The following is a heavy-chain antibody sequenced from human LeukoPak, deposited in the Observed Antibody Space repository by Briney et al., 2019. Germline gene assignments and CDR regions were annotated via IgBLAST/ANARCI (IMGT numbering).Heavy chain of an antibody. J-gene: IGHJ5*02. CDR1: GFTFSSYW. Sequence: GSLRLSCAASGFTFSSYWMSWNRQAPGKGLEWIGEVNQSGSTNYNPSLKSRVTVSVDTSKNQFSLRLTSVTAADTAVYYCARGIPYCSSTSCPVFFDPWGQGTLVTVSS. CDR3: ARGIPYCSSTSCPVFFDP. V-gene: IGHV4-34*01. CDR2: VNQSGST. D-gene: IGHD2-2*01.